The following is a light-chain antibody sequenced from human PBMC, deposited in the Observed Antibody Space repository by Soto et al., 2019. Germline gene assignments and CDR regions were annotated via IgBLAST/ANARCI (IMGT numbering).Light chain of an antibody. CDR1: SSDVGGYNY. CDR3: CSYAGSPYV. J-gene: IGLJ1*01. Sequence: QSALTQPRSVSGSPGQSVTISCTGTSSDVGGYNYVSWYQQYPGKAPKLMIYEVSKRPSRVPDRFSGSKSGNTASLTISGVQAEDEADYYCCSYAGSPYVFGTGTKATVL. CDR2: EVS. V-gene: IGLV2-11*01.